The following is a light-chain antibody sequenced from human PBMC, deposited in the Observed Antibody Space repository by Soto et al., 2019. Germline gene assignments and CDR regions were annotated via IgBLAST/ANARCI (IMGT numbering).Light chain of an antibody. V-gene: IGLV2-14*01. CDR1: SSDVGGYNY. J-gene: IGLJ1*01. Sequence: QASLSQPECIPGSSSKSSTISCTGTSSDVGGYNYVSWYQQHPGKAPKLMIYDVSNRPSGVSNRFSGSKSGNTASLTISGLQAEDEADYYCSSYTSSSTLYVFGTGT. CDR3: SSYTSSSTLYV. CDR2: DVS.